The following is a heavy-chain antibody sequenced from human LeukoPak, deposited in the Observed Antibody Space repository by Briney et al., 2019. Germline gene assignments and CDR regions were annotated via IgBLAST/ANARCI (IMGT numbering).Heavy chain of an antibody. D-gene: IGHD6-13*01. CDR3: ARDGAIASAVVY. V-gene: IGHV4-39*02. CDR2: IYYSGST. J-gene: IGHJ4*02. CDR1: GGSISSSSYY. Sequence: PSETLSLTCTVSGGSISSSSYYWGWIRQPPGKGLEWIGSIYYSGSTYYNPSLKSRVTISVDTSKNQFSLKLSSVTAADTAVYYCARDGAIASAVVYWGQGTLVTVSS.